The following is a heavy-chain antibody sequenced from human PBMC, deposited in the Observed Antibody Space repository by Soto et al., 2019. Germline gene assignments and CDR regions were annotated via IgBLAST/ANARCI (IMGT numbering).Heavy chain of an antibody. J-gene: IGHJ4*02. CDR2: IIPIFGTA. Sequence: QVQLVQSGAEVRKPGSSVKVSCKASGGTFSRHAISWVRQAPGQGLEWMGGIIPIFGTANHAQKFQPRVTIIADESTSTVYMELSSLRSEDTAMYYCARGWGYDSNDYYYAYWGQGTLVIVSS. CDR1: GGTFSRHA. CDR3: ARGWGYDSNDYYYAY. D-gene: IGHD3-22*01. V-gene: IGHV1-69*01.